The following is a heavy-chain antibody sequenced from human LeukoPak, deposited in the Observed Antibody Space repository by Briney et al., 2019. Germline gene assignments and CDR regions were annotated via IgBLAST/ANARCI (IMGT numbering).Heavy chain of an antibody. D-gene: IGHD2-2*01. CDR1: GFTVSNNY. CDR2: VYSGGGT. Sequence: GGSLRLSCAASGFTVSNNYMSWVRQAPGKGLEWVSIVYSGGGTYYTDSVKGRFTISRDNSRNTLYLQMNSLRAEDTAVYYCARVPYGPNWGQGTLVTVSS. V-gene: IGHV3-53*01. J-gene: IGHJ4*02. CDR3: ARVPYGPN.